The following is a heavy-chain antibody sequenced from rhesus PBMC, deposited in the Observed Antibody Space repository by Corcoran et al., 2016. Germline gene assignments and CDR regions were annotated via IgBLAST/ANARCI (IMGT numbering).Heavy chain of an antibody. D-gene: IGHD1-44*02. J-gene: IGHJ5-1*01. CDR2: IYGSGGST. Sequence: QVQLQESGPGLVKPSATLPLTCAVSGSSLSLNYWCWIRPAPGPGLEWIGRIYGSGGSTDYNPSLKSRVTISIDTSKNQFSLKLSSVTAADTAVYYCARDGSPVNRLRFDVWGAGVLVTVSS. CDR3: ARDGSPVNRLRFDV. CDR1: GSSLSLNY. V-gene: IGHV4S2*01.